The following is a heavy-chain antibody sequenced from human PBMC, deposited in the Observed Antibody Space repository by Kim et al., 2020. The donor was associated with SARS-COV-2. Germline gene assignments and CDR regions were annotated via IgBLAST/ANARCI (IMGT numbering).Heavy chain of an antibody. V-gene: IGHV4-34*01. CDR2: INHSGST. Sequence: ETLSLTCAVYGGSFSGYYWSWIRQPPGKGLEWIGEINHSGSTNYNPSLKSRVTISVDTSKNQFSLKLSSVTAADTAVYYCARAEGWFDPWGQGTLVTVSS. CDR3: ARAEGWFDP. CDR1: GGSFSGYY. J-gene: IGHJ5*02.